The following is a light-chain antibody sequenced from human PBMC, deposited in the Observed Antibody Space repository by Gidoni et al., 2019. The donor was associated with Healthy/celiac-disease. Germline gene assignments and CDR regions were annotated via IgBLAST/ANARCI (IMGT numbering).Light chain of an antibody. CDR3: LQALQTPYT. CDR2: LGS. V-gene: IGKV2-28*01. CDR1: QSLLHSNVYNY. Sequence: DSEMAQPLLSLHVTPGGPASISCRSSQSLLHSNVYNYLDWYLQKPGQSPQLLIYLGSNRASGVPDRFSGSGSGTDFTLNISSVEAEDVGVYYCLQALQTPYTFGQGTKLEIK. J-gene: IGKJ2*01.